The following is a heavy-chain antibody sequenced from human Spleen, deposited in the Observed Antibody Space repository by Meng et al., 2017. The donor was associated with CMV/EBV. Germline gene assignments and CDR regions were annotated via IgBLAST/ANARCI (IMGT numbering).Heavy chain of an antibody. CDR2: INPHSGGT. Sequence: STFTAFFLPWGRRAPGQGLEWMGWINPHSGGTNYAQKFQGWVTLTRDTSITTAYMGLTRLKSDDTAVYYCARGGGTVVRAVDNWFDPWGQGTLVTVSS. CDR3: ARGGGTVVRAVDNWFDP. D-gene: IGHD3-10*01. CDR1: STFTAFF. J-gene: IGHJ5*02. V-gene: IGHV1-2*04.